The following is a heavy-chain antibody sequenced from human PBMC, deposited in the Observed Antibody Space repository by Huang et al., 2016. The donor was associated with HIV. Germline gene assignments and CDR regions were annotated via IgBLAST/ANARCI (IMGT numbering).Heavy chain of an antibody. CDR2: IYRGDCDA. V-gene: IGHV5-51*01. CDR1: GYSFTNYW. J-gene: IGHJ4*02. Sequence: EVQLVQSGPEVEKPGESLKISCRVSGYSFTNYWIGWVRQRPGKGLEGRAIIYRGDCDAASNPSFRGQVTISADKSINTAHLQWDSLKTSDSAIYYCARRGFNTGSSPDSWGQGTLVTVSS. CDR3: ARRGFNTGSSPDS. D-gene: IGHD1-26*01.